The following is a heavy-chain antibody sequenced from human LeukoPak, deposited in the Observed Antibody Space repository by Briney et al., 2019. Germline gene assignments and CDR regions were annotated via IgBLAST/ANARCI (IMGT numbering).Heavy chain of an antibody. D-gene: IGHD3-10*01. J-gene: IGHJ4*02. CDR2: IYYSGST. CDR1: GGSISSYY. CDR3: ARRKGSGTYYFDY. V-gene: IGHV4-39*01. Sequence: SETLSLTCTVSGGSISSYYWSWIRQPPGKGLEWIGSIYYSGSTYYNPSLKSRVSISVDTSKNQFSLRLSSVTAADTAVYYCARRKGSGTYYFDYWGQGTLVTVSS.